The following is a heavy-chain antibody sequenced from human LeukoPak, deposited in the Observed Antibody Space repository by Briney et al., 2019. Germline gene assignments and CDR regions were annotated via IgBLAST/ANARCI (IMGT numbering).Heavy chain of an antibody. V-gene: IGHV3-23*01. Sequence: GGSLRLSCAASGFTFSSYAMSWVRQAPGKGLEWVSSISNSGGRTFYTDSVKGRFTISRDNSKITLYLQMNSLRAEDTAVYYCAKSYNGYESKPDYWGQGTLVTVSS. CDR3: AKSYNGYESKPDY. J-gene: IGHJ4*02. CDR2: ISNSGGRT. CDR1: GFTFSSYA. D-gene: IGHD5-12*01.